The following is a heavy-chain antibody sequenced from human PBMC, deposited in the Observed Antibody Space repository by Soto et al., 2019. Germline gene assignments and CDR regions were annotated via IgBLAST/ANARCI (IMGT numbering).Heavy chain of an antibody. CDR2: IYPGDSDT. D-gene: IGHD3-10*01. V-gene: IGHV5-51*01. Sequence: GESLKISCKGSGYSFTSYWIGWVRQMPGKGLEWMGIIYPGDSDTRYSPSFQGQVTISADKSISTAYLQWSSLKASDTAMYYCARHMRGAGYYYGSGILGVAPYYYVMAFWGQGTTVTVSS. CDR3: ARHMRGAGYYYGSGILGVAPYYYVMAF. J-gene: IGHJ6*02. CDR1: GYSFTSYW.